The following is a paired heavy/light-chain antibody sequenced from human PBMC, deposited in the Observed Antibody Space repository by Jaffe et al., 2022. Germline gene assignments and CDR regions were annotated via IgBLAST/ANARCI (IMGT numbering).Light chain of an antibody. J-gene: IGLJ2*01. CDR1: SSDVGTYSL. CDR3: CSYARSSTYVV. V-gene: IGLV2-23*02. CDR2: EVS. Sequence: QSALTQPASVSGSPGQSITISCTGTSSDVGTYSLVSWYQQHPGKAPKLMIYEVSKRPSGVSNRFSGSKSGNTASLTISGLQAEDEADYYCCSYARSSTYVVFGGGTKLTVL.
Heavy chain of an antibody. CDR3: AKDPYGDYTGWFDP. V-gene: IGHV3-23*01. CDR2: ISGSGTNT. D-gene: IGHD4-17*01. J-gene: IGHJ5*02. CDR1: GFTFVGYT. Sequence: EVQLLESGGGLVQPGGSLRLSCAASGFTFVGYTMSWVRQAPGKGLEWVSGISGSGTNTKYIDSVKGRFTISRDNSKNTLYLQMNSLRAEDTAVYYCAKDPYGDYTGWFDPWGQGTLVTVFS.